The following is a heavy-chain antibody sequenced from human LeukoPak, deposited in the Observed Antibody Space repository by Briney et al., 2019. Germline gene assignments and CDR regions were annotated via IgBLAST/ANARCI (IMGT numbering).Heavy chain of an antibody. V-gene: IGHV3-7*03. CDR2: IKEDGSER. D-gene: IGHD1-14*01. CDR1: AFIFSGHW. J-gene: IGHJ4*02. CDR3: VRGDQEASEPAFDY. Sequence: PGGSLRLSCEGSAFIFSGHWMNWVRQTPGKGLEWVASIKEDGSERQYVDSVKGRFSISRDNTKGSLFLQLNSLRAEDTAVYYCVRGDQEASEPAFDYWGQGTLVTVSS.